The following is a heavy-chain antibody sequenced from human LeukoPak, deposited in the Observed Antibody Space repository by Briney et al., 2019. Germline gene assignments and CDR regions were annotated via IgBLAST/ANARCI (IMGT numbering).Heavy chain of an antibody. Sequence: GGSLRLSCAASGFTVGSNTMSWVRQAPGKGLEWVSIIYSGGSTSYADSVKGRFTISRDNSKNTLYLQMNSLRTEDTAVYYCARGWSYFDISGYYFYWGQGTLVTVPS. V-gene: IGHV3-66*01. CDR1: GFTVGSNT. CDR3: ARGWSYFDISGYYFY. CDR2: IYSGGST. J-gene: IGHJ4*02. D-gene: IGHD3-22*01.